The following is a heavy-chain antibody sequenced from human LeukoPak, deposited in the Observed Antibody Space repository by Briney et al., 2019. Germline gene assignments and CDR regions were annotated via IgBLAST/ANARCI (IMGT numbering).Heavy chain of an antibody. Sequence: GGSLRLSCAASGFTFSSYAMSWVRQAPGKGLEWVSAISGSGGSTYYADSVKGRFTISRDNSKNTLYLQMDSLRAEDTAVYYCAKAPHIVVVPAARGAFDIWGQGTMVTVSS. V-gene: IGHV3-23*01. CDR3: AKAPHIVVVPAARGAFDI. CDR1: GFTFSSYA. J-gene: IGHJ3*02. D-gene: IGHD2-2*01. CDR2: ISGSGGST.